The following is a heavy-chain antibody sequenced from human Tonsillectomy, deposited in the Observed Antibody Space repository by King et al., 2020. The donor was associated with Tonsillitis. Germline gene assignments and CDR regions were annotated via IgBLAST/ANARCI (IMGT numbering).Heavy chain of an antibody. CDR1: VGTFSSYA. D-gene: IGHD3-22*01. V-gene: IGHV1-69*12. CDR2: IISTFGTA. J-gene: IGHJ3*01. CDR3: ARDYRDYYDSSGFQGAFDF. Sequence: QLVQSGAEVKKPGFSVKVSCTASVGTFSSYAPSWVRQTPGEGLEWMGGIISTFGTAHYAQKFQGRVTIPADESTSKAYMELSRLTSEDTAVYYCARDYRDYYDSSGFQGAFDFWGQGTMVTVSS.